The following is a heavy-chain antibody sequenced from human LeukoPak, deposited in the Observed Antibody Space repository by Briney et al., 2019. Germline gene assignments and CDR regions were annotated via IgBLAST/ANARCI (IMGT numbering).Heavy chain of an antibody. V-gene: IGHV1-69*05. J-gene: IGHJ5*02. Sequence: GASVKVSCKASGGTFSSYAISWVRQAPGQGLEWMGGIIPIFGTANYAQEFQGRVTITTDESTSTAYMELSSLRSEDTAVYYCARVEWEPNWFDPWGQGTLVTVSS. CDR3: ARVEWEPNWFDP. D-gene: IGHD1-26*01. CDR1: GGTFSSYA. CDR2: IIPIFGTA.